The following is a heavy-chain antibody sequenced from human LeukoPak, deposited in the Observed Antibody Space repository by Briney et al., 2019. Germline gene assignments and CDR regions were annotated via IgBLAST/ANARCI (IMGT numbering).Heavy chain of an antibody. J-gene: IGHJ4*02. D-gene: IGHD3-22*01. V-gene: IGHV3-21*06. Sequence: GGSLRLSCAASGFTFSRYNMNWVRQAPGKGLEWVSSISGRSADIYYADSVKGRFTISRDNAKNSVFLQMNNLRVEDTAIYYCARRGYHDSSGYDYWGQGTPVTVSS. CDR1: GFTFSRYN. CDR3: ARRGYHDSSGYDY. CDR2: ISGRSADI.